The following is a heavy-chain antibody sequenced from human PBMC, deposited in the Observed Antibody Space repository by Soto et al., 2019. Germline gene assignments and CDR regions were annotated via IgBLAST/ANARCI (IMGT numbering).Heavy chain of an antibody. J-gene: IGHJ4*02. CDR2: INPNSGGT. V-gene: IGHV1-2*02. CDR1: GYTFTGYY. D-gene: IGHD6-6*01. Sequence: QVQLVQSGAEVKKPGASVKVSCKASGYTFTGYYMHWVRQAPGQGLEWMGWINPNSGGTNYAQKFQGRVTMTRDTSISTAYMELSRLRSDDTAVYYCARERTRWAQLELFAYWGQGTLVTVSS. CDR3: ARERTRWAQLELFAY.